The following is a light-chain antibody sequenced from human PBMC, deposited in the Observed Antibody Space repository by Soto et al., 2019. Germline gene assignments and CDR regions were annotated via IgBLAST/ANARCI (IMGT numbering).Light chain of an antibody. J-gene: IGLJ1*01. Sequence: QSALTQPASVSGSPGQSITISCTGTSSDVGGYNYVSWYQQHPGKAPKLMIYEVSNRPSGVPDRFSGSKSGNTASLTVSGLQAEDEADYYCSSYAGSSNVFGTGTKLT. V-gene: IGLV2-8*01. CDR1: SSDVGGYNY. CDR3: SSYAGSSNV. CDR2: EVS.